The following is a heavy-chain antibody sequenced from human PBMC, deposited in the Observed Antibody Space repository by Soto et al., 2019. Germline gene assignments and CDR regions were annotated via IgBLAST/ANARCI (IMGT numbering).Heavy chain of an antibody. D-gene: IGHD2-2*01. V-gene: IGHV3-23*01. CDR3: AGYCSSTSCSYFAFDI. Sequence: GGSLRLSCAASGFTFSSYVMSWVRQAPGKGLEWVSAISGSGGSTYYADSVKGRFTISRDNSKNTLYLQMNSLRAEDTAVYYCAGYCSSTSCSYFAFDIWGQGTMVTVSS. CDR1: GFTFSSYV. CDR2: ISGSGGST. J-gene: IGHJ3*02.